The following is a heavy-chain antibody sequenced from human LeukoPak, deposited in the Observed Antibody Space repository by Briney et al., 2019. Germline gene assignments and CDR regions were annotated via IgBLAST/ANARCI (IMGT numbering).Heavy chain of an antibody. D-gene: IGHD3-16*02. CDR3: ARVIHLGELSLYDY. CDR1: GYSFTTYW. Sequence: GESLKISCKGSGYSFTTYWNTWVRQMPGRGLEWMGRIDPSDSYTNYSPSFQGHVTISADKSISTAYLQWSSLKASDTAMYYCARVIHLGELSLYDYWGQGTLVTVSS. J-gene: IGHJ4*02. V-gene: IGHV5-10-1*01. CDR2: IDPSDSYT.